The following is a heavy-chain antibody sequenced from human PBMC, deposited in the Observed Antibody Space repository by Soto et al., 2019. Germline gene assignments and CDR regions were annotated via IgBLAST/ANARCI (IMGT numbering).Heavy chain of an antibody. CDR2: IIPILGIA. V-gene: IGHV1-69*04. D-gene: IGHD4-17*01. CDR1: GGTFSSYT. CDR3: ARDSSGGYGDYHNSFDY. Sequence: ASVKVSCKASGGTFSSYTISWVRQAPGQGLEWMGRIIPILGIANYAQKFQGRVTITADKSTSTAYMELSSLRSEDTAVYYCARDSSGGYGDYHNSFDYWGQGTLVTVSS. J-gene: IGHJ4*02.